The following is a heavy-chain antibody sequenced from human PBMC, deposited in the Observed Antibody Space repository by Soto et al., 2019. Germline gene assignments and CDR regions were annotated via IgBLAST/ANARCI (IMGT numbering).Heavy chain of an antibody. V-gene: IGHV1-69*02. D-gene: IGHD2-2*02. CDR1: GYTFSSYT. CDR2: IIPILGIA. J-gene: IGHJ4*02. Sequence: SVKVSCKASGYTFSSYTISWVRQAPGQGLEWMGRIIPILGIANYAQKFQGRVTITADKSTSTAYMELSSLRSEDTAMYYCAEAIWENGNYYFDSWGQGTLVTVPQ. CDR3: AEAIWENGNYYFDS.